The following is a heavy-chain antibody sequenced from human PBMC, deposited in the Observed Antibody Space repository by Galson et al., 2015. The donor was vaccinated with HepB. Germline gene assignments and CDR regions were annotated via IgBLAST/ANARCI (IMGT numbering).Heavy chain of an antibody. Sequence: SLRLSCAASGFTFSKFWMTWVRQAPGKGLEWVANIKQDGSQKHYADSVKGRFTTSRDNDWNSLYLQMDSLTAEDTAVYYCAREPPVGGATVGMVWGQGTLVTVSS. CDR2: IKQDGSQK. CDR3: AREPPVGGATVGMV. V-gene: IGHV3-7*01. D-gene: IGHD1-26*01. CDR1: GFTFSKFW. J-gene: IGHJ4*02.